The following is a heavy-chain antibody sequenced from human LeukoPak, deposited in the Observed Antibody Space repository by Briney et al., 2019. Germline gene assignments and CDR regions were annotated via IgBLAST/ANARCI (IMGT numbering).Heavy chain of an antibody. J-gene: IGHJ4*02. D-gene: IGHD5-18*01. CDR1: GFTFSCYT. V-gene: IGHV3-48*02. CDR2: VSASSNI. Sequence: PGGSLRLSCAASGFTFSCYTMNWVRQAPGKGLQWVSTVSASSNIHYSESVKGRFTISRDNARNSLYLQMNSLRDEDTAVYYCVRDALHTAHFDYWGQGTLVTVSS. CDR3: VRDALHTAHFDY.